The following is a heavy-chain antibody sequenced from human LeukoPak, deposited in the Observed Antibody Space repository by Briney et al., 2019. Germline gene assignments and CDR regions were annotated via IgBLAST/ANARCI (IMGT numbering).Heavy chain of an antibody. J-gene: IGHJ3*02. CDR3: ARVESGPAFDI. CDR1: GFTFSYNA. V-gene: IGHV3-33*01. CDR2: IWHDGSEK. Sequence: GGSLRLSCAASGFTFSYNAMHWVRQAPGEGLEWVAVIWHDGSEKYYADSVKGRFTISRDNSKNSLYLQMNSLRDEDTAVYYCARVESGPAFDIWGQGTMVTVSS. D-gene: IGHD5-24*01.